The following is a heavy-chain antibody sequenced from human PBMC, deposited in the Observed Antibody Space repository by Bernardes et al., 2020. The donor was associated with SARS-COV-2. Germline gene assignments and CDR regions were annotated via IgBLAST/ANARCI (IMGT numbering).Heavy chain of an antibody. CDR1: GFTFSSYA. Sequence: GGSLRLSCAASGFTFSSYAMHWVRQAPGKGLEYVSAISSNGGSTYYANSVKGRFTISRDNSKNTLYLQMGSLRAEDMAVYYCARSPDPGYSSSWYFYAFDIWGQGTMVTVSS. V-gene: IGHV3-64*01. CDR2: ISSNGGST. J-gene: IGHJ3*02. CDR3: ARSPDPGYSSSWYFYAFDI. D-gene: IGHD6-13*01.